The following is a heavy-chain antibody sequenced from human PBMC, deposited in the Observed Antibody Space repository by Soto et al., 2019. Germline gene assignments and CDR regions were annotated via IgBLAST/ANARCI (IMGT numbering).Heavy chain of an antibody. J-gene: IGHJ4*02. CDR1: GGSISSSSYY. CDR3: ARGTGIAVAGQLFDY. Sequence: SETLSLTCTVSGGSISSSSYYWGWIRQPPGKGLEWIGYIYHSGSTYYNPSLKSRVTISVDRSKNQFSLKLSSVTAADTAVYYCARGTGIAVAGQLFDYWGQGTLVTAPQ. CDR2: IYHSGST. D-gene: IGHD6-19*01. V-gene: IGHV4-30-2*01.